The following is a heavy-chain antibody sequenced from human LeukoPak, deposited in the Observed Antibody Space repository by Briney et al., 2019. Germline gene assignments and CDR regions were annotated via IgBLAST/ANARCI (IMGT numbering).Heavy chain of an antibody. CDR1: GFTFSSYV. CDR3: AAYYYDSESSSRGGFDY. V-gene: IGHV3-23*01. Sequence: PGGSLRLSCTASGFTFSSYVMSWVRQAPGKGLVWVSVISGDGGTAYYADSVKGRFTTSRDNSKNTVYLKTNSLRPEDTAVYYCAAYYYDSESSSRGGFDYWGQGTLVTVSS. J-gene: IGHJ4*02. CDR2: ISGDGGTA. D-gene: IGHD3-10*01.